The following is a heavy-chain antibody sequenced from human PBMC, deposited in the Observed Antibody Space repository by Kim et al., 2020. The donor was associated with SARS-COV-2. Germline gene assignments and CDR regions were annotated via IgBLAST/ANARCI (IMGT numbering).Heavy chain of an antibody. V-gene: IGHV3-30*18. J-gene: IGHJ4*02. Sequence: GGSLRLSCSASGFTFSTYGMHWVRQAPGKGLEWVAVISYDGSNKYYADSVKGRFTISRDNSKNTLYLQMNSLRIEDTAVYYFAQSVSGSYFGYDYEGQGDLVSVSS. CDR3: AQSVSGSYFGYDY. CDR1: GFTFSTYG. CDR2: ISYDGSNK. D-gene: IGHD1-26*01.